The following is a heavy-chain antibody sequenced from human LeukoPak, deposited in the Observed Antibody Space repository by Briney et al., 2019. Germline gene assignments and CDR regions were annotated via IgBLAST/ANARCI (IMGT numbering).Heavy chain of an antibody. Sequence: SETLSLTCAVYGGSFSGYYWSWIRQPPGKGLEWIGEINHRGSTNYNPSLKSRVTISVDTSKNQFSLKLSSVTAADTAVYYCARAGELAYCGGDCYTYWGQGTLVTVSS. D-gene: IGHD2-21*02. CDR1: GGSFSGYY. CDR3: ARAGELAYCGGDCYTY. CDR2: INHRGST. J-gene: IGHJ4*02. V-gene: IGHV4-34*01.